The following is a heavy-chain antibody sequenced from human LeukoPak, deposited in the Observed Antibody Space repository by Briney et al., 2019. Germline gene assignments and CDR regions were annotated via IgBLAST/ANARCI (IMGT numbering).Heavy chain of an antibody. J-gene: IGHJ4*02. V-gene: IGHV4-39*07. CDR2: IYYSGST. Sequence: PSETLSLTCTVSGGSISSSSYYWGWIRQPPGKGLEWIGSIYYSGSTNYNPSLKSRVTISVDTSKNQFSLKLSSVTAADTAVYYCARARSWYPVGYWGQGTLVTVSS. CDR1: GGSISSSSYY. CDR3: ARARSWYPVGY. D-gene: IGHD6-13*01.